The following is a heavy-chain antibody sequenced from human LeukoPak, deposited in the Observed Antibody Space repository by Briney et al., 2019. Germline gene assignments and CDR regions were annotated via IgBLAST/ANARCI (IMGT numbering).Heavy chain of an antibody. Sequence: PGGSLRLSCAASGFTVSSNYMSWVRQAPGKGLEWVSIIYSGGSTYYADSVKGRFTISRDNSKNTLYLQMNSLRADDTAVYYCAGDIPTDLPYYYYGMDVWGKGTTVTVSS. CDR2: IYSGGST. CDR3: AGDIPTDLPYYYYGMDV. CDR1: GFTVSSNY. J-gene: IGHJ6*04. V-gene: IGHV3-53*01.